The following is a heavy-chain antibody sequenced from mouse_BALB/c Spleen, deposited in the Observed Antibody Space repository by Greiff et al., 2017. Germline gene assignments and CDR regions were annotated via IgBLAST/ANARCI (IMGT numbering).Heavy chain of an antibody. J-gene: IGHJ1*01. CDR1: GYSITSGYY. V-gene: IGHV3-6*02. CDR3: ARPLISYWYFDV. CDR2: ISYDGSN. Sequence: EVKLMESGPGLVKPSQSLSLTCSVTGYSITSGYYWNWIRQFPGNKLEWMGYISYDGSNNYNPSLKNRISITRDTSKNQFFLKLNSVTTEDTATYYCARPLISYWYFDVWGAGTTVTVSS.